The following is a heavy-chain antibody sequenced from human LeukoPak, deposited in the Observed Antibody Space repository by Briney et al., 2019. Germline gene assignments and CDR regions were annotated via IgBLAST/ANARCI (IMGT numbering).Heavy chain of an antibody. D-gene: IGHD3-10*01. CDR3: ARIVYGSGNCFDY. J-gene: IGHJ4*02. CDR1: GGSISSRNW. CDR2: IYHSGST. V-gene: IGHV4-4*02. Sequence: SETLSLTCAVSGGSISSRNWWSWVRQPPGKGLEWIGEIYHSGSTNYNPSLKGRVTISVDKSKNQFSLKLSSVIAADTAMYYCARIVYGSGNCFDYWGQGTLVTVSS.